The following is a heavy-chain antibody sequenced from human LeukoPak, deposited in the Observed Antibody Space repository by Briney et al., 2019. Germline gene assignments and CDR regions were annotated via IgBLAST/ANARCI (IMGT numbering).Heavy chain of an antibody. V-gene: IGHV4-34*01. Sequence: PSETLSLTCAVYGGSFSGYYWSWIRQPPGKGLEWIGEINHSGSTNYNPSLKSRVTISVDTSKNQFSLKLSSVTAADAAVYYCARRVVTQFDYWGQGALVTVSS. CDR3: ARRVVTQFDY. D-gene: IGHD2-21*02. CDR1: GGSFSGYY. J-gene: IGHJ4*02. CDR2: INHSGST.